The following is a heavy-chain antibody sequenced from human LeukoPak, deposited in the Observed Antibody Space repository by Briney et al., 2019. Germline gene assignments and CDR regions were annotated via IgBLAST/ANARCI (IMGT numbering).Heavy chain of an antibody. J-gene: IGHJ4*02. CDR1: GDSISSYY. CDR3: ARDLELERNRWNYFES. D-gene: IGHD1-1*01. Sequence: SETLSLTCTVSGDSISSYYWSWIRQPPGKGLEWIGYIYYSGSTNYNPSLKSRVTISVDTSKNQFSLKLSSVTAADTAVYYCARDLELERNRWNYFESWGQGTLVTVSS. CDR2: IYYSGST. V-gene: IGHV4-59*01.